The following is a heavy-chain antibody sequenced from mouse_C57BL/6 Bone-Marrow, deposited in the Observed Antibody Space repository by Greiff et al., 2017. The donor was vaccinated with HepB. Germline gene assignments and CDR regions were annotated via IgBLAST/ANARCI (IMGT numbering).Heavy chain of an antibody. Sequence: EVKLVESGPGLVKPSQSLSLTCSVTGYSITSGYYWNWIRQFPGNKLEWMGYISYDGSNNYNPSLKNRISITRDTSKNQFFLKLNSVTTEDTATYYCARDPPYYDYLFAYWGQGTLVTVSA. V-gene: IGHV3-6*01. CDR3: ARDPPYYDYLFAY. D-gene: IGHD2-4*01. J-gene: IGHJ3*01. CDR2: ISYDGSN. CDR1: GYSITSGYY.